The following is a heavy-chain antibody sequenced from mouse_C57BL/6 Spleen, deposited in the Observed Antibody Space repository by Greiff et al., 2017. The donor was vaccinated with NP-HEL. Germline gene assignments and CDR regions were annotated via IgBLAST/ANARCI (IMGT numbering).Heavy chain of an antibody. V-gene: IGHV1-69*01. CDR1: GYTFTSYC. J-gene: IGHJ1*03. Sequence: VQLQQSGAELVMPGASVKLSCTASGYTFTSYCMHWVKPRPGQGLEWIGEIDPSDSYTNYNPKFKGKSTLTVDKSSSTAYLQLSSLTSEDSAVYYCARHYYGSSYEYFEVWGTGTTVTVSS. CDR2: IDPSDSYT. D-gene: IGHD1-1*01. CDR3: ARHYYGSSYEYFEV.